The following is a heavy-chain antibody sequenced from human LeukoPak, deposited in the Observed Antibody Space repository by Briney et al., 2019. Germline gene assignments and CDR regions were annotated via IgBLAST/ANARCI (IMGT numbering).Heavy chain of an antibody. J-gene: IGHJ4*02. Sequence: ASVKVSCKASGYTFIRYGISWVRQAPGQGLEWMGWISAYSGNTNYAQNFQDRVTMTTDTSTNTAYMEVRGLTSDDTAVYYCARDRDSVVPAFDYWGQGTLVTVSS. CDR3: ARDRDSVVPAFDY. CDR1: GYTFIRYG. D-gene: IGHD2-2*01. CDR2: ISAYSGNT. V-gene: IGHV1-18*01.